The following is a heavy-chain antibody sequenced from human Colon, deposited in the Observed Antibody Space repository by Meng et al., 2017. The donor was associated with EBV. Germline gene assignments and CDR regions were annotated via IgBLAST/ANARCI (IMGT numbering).Heavy chain of an antibody. CDR1: GDSITSGDYS. CDR2: IYHGVNI. D-gene: IGHD3-10*01. J-gene: IGHJ5*02. V-gene: IGHV4-30-2*01. Sequence: KESGSGLVRPAQTLALTCAASGDSITSGDYSWTWIRQPPGKGLEWIGYIYHGVNIYYTPSLRSRVTISVDKSRNQFSLKLTSVSAADTAVYYCVRDTRRGGGWFDPWGQGTLVTASS. CDR3: VRDTRRGGGWFDP.